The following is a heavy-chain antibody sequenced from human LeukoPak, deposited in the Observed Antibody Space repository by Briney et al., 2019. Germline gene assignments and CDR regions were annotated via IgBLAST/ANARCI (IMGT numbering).Heavy chain of an antibody. CDR2: IYHSGST. D-gene: IGHD3-3*01. Sequence: PSETLSLTCTVSGYSISSGYYWGWIRRPPGKGLEWIGSIYHSGSTYYNPSLKSRVTISVDTSKNQFSLKLSSVTAADTAVYYCARGRITIFGVVRRGAFDIWGQGTMVTVSS. CDR1: GYSISSGYY. CDR3: ARGRITIFGVVRRGAFDI. J-gene: IGHJ3*02. V-gene: IGHV4-38-2*02.